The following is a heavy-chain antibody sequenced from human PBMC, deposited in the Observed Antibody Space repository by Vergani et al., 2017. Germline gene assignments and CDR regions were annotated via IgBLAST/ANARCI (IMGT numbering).Heavy chain of an antibody. CDR3: ARDPPYDDDYGDYGGY. J-gene: IGHJ4*02. D-gene: IGHD4-17*01. CDR2: IIPIFGTA. Sequence: QVQLVQSGAEVKKPGSSVKVSCKASGGTFSSYAISWVRQAPGQGLEWMGRIIPIFGTANYAQKFQGRVTITADESTSTAYMELSSLRSEETAVYYCARDPPYDDDYGDYGGYWGQGTLVTVSS. V-gene: IGHV1-69*18. CDR1: GGTFSSYA.